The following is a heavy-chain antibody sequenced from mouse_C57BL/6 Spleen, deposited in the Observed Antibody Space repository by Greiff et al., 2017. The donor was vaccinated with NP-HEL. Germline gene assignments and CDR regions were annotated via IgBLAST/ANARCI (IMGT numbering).Heavy chain of an antibody. D-gene: IGHD1-1*01. CDR1: DYTFTSYW. CDR2: IDPSDSYT. Sequence: QVQLQQSGAELVMPGASVKLSCKASDYTFTSYWMHWVKQRPGQGLEWIGEIDPSDSYTNYNQKFKGKSTLTVDKSSSTAYMQLSSLTSEDSAVYYCARSRFLITTVVAFDYWGQGTTLTVSS. CDR3: ARSRFLITTVVAFDY. J-gene: IGHJ2*01. V-gene: IGHV1-69*01.